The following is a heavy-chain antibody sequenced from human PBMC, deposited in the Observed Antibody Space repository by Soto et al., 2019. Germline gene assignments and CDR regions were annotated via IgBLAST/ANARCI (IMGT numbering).Heavy chain of an antibody. CDR3: ARGDYYDILTGYTDYYGMDV. CDR2: IGTAGDT. D-gene: IGHD3-9*01. Sequence: PGGSLRLSCAASGFTFSSYDMHWVRQATGKGLEWVSAIGTAGDTYYPGSVKGRFTISRENAKSSLYLQMNSLRAGDTAVYYCARGDYYDILTGYTDYYGMDVWGQGTTVTVSS. J-gene: IGHJ6*02. V-gene: IGHV3-13*01. CDR1: GFTFSSYD.